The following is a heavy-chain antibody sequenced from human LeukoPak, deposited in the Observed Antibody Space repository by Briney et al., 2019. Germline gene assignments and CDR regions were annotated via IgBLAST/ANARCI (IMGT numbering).Heavy chain of an antibody. D-gene: IGHD6-19*01. V-gene: IGHV3-48*01. J-gene: IGHJ4*02. Sequence: PGGSLRLSCAASGFTFSSYSMNWVRQAPGKGLEWVSYISSSSSTIYYADSVKGRFTISRDNAMNSLYLQMNSLRAEDTAVYYCARDGTVAGNPFDYWGQGTLVTVSS. CDR2: ISSSSSTI. CDR3: ARDGTVAGNPFDY. CDR1: GFTFSSYS.